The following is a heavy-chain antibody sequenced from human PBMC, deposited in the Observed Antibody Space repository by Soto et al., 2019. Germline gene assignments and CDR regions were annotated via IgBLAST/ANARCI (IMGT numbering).Heavy chain of an antibody. CDR1: GGSISSGGYS. CDR2: IYHSGST. Sequence: SETLSLTCAVSGGSISSGGYSWSWIRQPPGKGLEWIGYIYHSGSTYYNPSLKSRVTISVARSKNQFSLKLSSVTAADTAVYYCAREKGPYGMDVWRQGTTVTVSS. CDR3: AREKGPYGMDV. J-gene: IGHJ6*02. V-gene: IGHV4-30-2*01.